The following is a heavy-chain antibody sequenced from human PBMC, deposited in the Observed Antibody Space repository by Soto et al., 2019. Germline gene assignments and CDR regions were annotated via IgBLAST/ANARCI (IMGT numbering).Heavy chain of an antibody. Sequence: QVQLVQSGAEVKKPGSSVKVSCKASGGTFSSYTISWVRQAPGQGLEWMGRIIPILGIANYAQKFQGRVTITADKSTGTAYRVLSSLRSKDTAVYYCARWAAIAAANNWFDPSGQGTLVTVSS. D-gene: IGHD6-13*01. CDR3: ARWAAIAAANNWFDP. J-gene: IGHJ5*02. CDR1: GGTFSSYT. V-gene: IGHV1-69*02. CDR2: IIPILGIA.